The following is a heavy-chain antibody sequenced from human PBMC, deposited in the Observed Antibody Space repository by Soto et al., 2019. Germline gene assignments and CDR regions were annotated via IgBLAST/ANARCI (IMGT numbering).Heavy chain of an antibody. CDR2: INSGGRT. J-gene: IGHJ4*02. V-gene: IGHV3-23*01. D-gene: IGHD4-17*01. CDR3: AKDLRPDGVWDFDY. Sequence: EVQLLESGGGLVQPGGSLRLSCAASGFTFSSYTMNWVRQAPGKGLEWVSGINSGGRTYYADSVKGRFTISRDDSKNTLNQQKISLRAEDTALYYCAKDLRPDGVWDFDYWGQGTLVTVSS. CDR1: GFTFSSYT.